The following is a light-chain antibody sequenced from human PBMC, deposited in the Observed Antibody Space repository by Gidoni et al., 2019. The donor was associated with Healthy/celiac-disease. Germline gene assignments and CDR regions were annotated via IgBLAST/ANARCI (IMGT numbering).Light chain of an antibody. Sequence: GDRVTITCRASQSISSWLAWYQQKPGKAPKLLINDASSLESGVPSRFSGSGSGTEFTLTISSLQPDDFATYYCQQYNSYWTFGQGTKVEIK. J-gene: IGKJ1*01. CDR1: QSISSW. CDR2: DAS. V-gene: IGKV1-5*01. CDR3: QQYNSYWT.